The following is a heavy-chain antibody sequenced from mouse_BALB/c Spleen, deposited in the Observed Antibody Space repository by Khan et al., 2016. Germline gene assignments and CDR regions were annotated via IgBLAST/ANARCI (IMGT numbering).Heavy chain of an antibody. J-gene: IGHJ2*01. CDR2: ISYSGNT. V-gene: IGHV3-8*02. Sequence: EVQLQESGPSLVKPSQTLSLTCSVTGDSITSGYWNWIRKFPGNKLEYMGYISYSGNTDSNPSLKSRISITRDTSQNQYYLQWGSVTTEDTATDYCVRDYDGYYSLGCWGQGTTLTVSS. CDR3: VRDYDGYYSLGC. D-gene: IGHD2-3*01. CDR1: GDSITSGY.